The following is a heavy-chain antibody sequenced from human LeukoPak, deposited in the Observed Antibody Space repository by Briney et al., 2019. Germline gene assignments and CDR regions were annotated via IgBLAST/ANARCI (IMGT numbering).Heavy chain of an antibody. V-gene: IGHV3-30-3*01. D-gene: IGHD3-10*01. Sequence: PVRSLRLSCAASGFTFSSYAMHWVRQAPGKGLEWVAVISYDGSNKYYADSVKGRFTISRDNSKNTLYLQMNSLRAEDTAVYYCATDRQNYYGSGELGMDVWAQGTTVTVSS. CDR1: GFTFSSYA. CDR3: ATDRQNYYGSGELGMDV. CDR2: ISYDGSNK. J-gene: IGHJ6*02.